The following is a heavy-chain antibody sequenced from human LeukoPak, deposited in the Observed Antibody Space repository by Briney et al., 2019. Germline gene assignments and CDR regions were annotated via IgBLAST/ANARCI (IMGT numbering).Heavy chain of an antibody. CDR3: ARDGVVEPAAIPETGADALDI. D-gene: IGHD2-2*01. Sequence: AAVEFSFQASGCAFTNYGISWVRPAPGQGLGWVGGIISYSGYTKSPQNLQGRVTISKDASTSIVYMELSSLRSDDTAVYYCARDGVVEPAAIPETGADALDIWGQGTMVTVSS. V-gene: IGHV1-18*01. CDR1: GCAFTNYG. CDR2: IISYSGYT. J-gene: IGHJ3*02.